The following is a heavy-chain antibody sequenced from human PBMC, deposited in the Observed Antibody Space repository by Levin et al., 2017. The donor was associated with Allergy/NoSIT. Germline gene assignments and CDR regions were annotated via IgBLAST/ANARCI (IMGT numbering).Heavy chain of an antibody. CDR3: ARRGTRDYYYYMDV. V-gene: IGHV5-51*01. D-gene: IGHD1-1*01. Sequence: AASVKVSCQGSGYSFTSYWIGWVRQMPGKGLEWMGIIYPGDSDTRYSPSFQGQVTISADKSISTAYLQWSSLKASDTAIYYCARRGTRDYYYYMDVWDKGTTVTVSS. CDR1: GYSFTSYW. CDR2: IYPGDSDT. J-gene: IGHJ6*03.